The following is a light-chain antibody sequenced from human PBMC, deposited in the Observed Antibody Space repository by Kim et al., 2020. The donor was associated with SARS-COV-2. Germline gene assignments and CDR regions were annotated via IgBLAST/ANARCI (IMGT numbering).Light chain of an antibody. V-gene: IGLV1-47*01. Sequence: GRRGNTRPSGSTADGVSNYVHWYEQLPGTAPKLLIYTNEYRPSGVPDRFAGSKSGPSASLAITGLQAEDEADYYCAAWDGSLHGRLFGGGTQLTVL. J-gene: IGLJ3*02. CDR3: AAWDGSLHGRL. CDR1: TADGVSNY. CDR2: TNE.